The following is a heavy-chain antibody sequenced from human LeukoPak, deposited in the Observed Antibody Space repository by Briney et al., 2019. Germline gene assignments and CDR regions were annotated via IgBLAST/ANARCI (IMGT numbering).Heavy chain of an antibody. J-gene: IGHJ5*02. Sequence: SQTLSLTCTVSGGSISSGGYYWSWIRQRPGKGLEWIGYIYYSGSTYYNPSLKSRVTISVDTSKNQFSLKLSSVTAADTAVYYCARDRSPIAAAGGVDPWGQGTLVTVSS. CDR1: GGSISSGGYY. CDR2: IYYSGST. CDR3: ARDRSPIAAAGGVDP. V-gene: IGHV4-31*03. D-gene: IGHD6-13*01.